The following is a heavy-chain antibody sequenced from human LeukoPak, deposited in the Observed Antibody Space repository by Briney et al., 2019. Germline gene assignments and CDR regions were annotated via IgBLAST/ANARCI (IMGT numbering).Heavy chain of an antibody. CDR1: GYTFTSYD. CDR2: MNPNSGNT. J-gene: IGHJ5*02. Sequence: ASVKVSCKASGYTFTSYDINWVRQVTGQGLEWMGWMNPNSGNTGYAQKFQGRVTMTRNTSISTAYMELSSLRSEDTAVYYCARKRTAMAKQNWFDPWGQGTLVTVSS. V-gene: IGHV1-8*01. D-gene: IGHD5-18*01. CDR3: ARKRTAMAKQNWFDP.